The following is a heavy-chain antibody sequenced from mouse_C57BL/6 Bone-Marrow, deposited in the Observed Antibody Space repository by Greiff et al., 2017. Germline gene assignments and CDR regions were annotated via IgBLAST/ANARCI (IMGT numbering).Heavy chain of an antibody. V-gene: IGHV1-72*01. CDR2: IDPDSGGT. J-gene: IGHJ2*01. CDR3: ARALFYYYGSSPFED. CDR1: GYTFTSYC. D-gene: IGHD1-1*01. Sequence: QVQLQQSGAELVKPGASVKLSCKASGYTFTSYCMHWVKQRPGRGLEWIGRIDPDSGGTKYNAKFKSKATMTVDKPSSTAYMQLSSLTSEDSAVYYCARALFYYYGSSPFEDWGQGTTLTVSS.